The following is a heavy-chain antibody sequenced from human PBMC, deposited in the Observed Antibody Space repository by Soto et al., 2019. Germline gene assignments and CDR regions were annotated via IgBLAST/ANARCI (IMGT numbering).Heavy chain of an antibody. CDR1: GLTFRSDW. V-gene: IGHV3-30*18. J-gene: IGHJ4*02. CDR2: VSHDGRNT. CDR3: AKGGRQWLVTSDFNY. D-gene: IGHD6-19*01. Sequence: GLTFRSDWRHWGQQATGKGLEWLAVVSHDGRNTHYADSVKGRFTISRDSSKNTVSLEMTSLRAEDTAVYYCAKGGRQWLVTSDFNYWGQVALFTVSS.